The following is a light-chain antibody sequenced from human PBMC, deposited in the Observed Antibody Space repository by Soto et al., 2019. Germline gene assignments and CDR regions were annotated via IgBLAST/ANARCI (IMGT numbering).Light chain of an antibody. V-gene: IGKV1-9*01. J-gene: IGKJ4*01. CDR3: QQLNSYPRLT. CDR1: QGISSY. CDR2: AAF. Sequence: IQLTQSPSSLSASVADIVTITCRASQGISSYLAWYQQKPGKAPKLLIYAAFTLQSGVPSRFSGSGSGTDFTHTISSLQPEDFATYDCQQLNSYPRLTFGGGTKVESK.